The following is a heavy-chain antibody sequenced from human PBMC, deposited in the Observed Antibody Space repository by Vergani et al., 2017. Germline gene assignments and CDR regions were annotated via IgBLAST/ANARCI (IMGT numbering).Heavy chain of an antibody. D-gene: IGHD6-25*01. CDR2: VFHSGSA. CDR1: GYSISRGYY. Sequence: QLQESGPGLVKPSETLSLTCSVSGYSISRGYYWGWIRQPPGKGLEWIATVFHSGSAYYNPSLRRRVTISVETSKNQFSLRLTTLTAADTAVYYCARVDTQVPATSPFYYMDVWGKGTTVVVSS. J-gene: IGHJ6*03. CDR3: ARVDTQVPATSPFYYMDV. V-gene: IGHV4-38-2*02.